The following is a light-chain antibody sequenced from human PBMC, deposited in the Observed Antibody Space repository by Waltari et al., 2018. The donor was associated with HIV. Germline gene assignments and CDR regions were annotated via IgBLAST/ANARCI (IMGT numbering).Light chain of an antibody. CDR2: GAS. CDR3: QQYGSSPRT. CDR1: QSVSGSY. J-gene: IGKJ3*01. V-gene: IGKV3-20*01. Sequence: EIVLTQSPGTLSLSPGERATLSCRASQSVSGSYLAWYQQKPGQAPRLLIYGASSRATGIPDRFNGSGSGTDFTLTISRLEPEDFAVYYCQQYGSSPRTFGPGTKVDIK.